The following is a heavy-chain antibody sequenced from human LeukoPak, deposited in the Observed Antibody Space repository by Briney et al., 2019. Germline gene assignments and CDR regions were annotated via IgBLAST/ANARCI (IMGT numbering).Heavy chain of an antibody. CDR2: ISSSSSYI. V-gene: IGHV3-21*04. CDR1: GFTFSSYS. D-gene: IGHD5-12*01. J-gene: IGHJ4*02. CDR3: AKGREMATIGSVWGYFDY. Sequence: PGGSLRLSCAASGFTFSSYSMNWVRQAPGKGLEWVSSISSSSSYIYYADSVKGRFTISRDNSKNTLYLQMNSLRAEDTAVYYCAKGREMATIGSVWGYFDYWGQGTLVTVSS.